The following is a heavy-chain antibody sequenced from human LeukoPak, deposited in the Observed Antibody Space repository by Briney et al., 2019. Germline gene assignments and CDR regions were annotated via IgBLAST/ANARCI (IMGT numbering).Heavy chain of an antibody. CDR1: GYSISNSYY. V-gene: IGHV4-38-2*02. J-gene: IGHJ4*02. D-gene: IGHD4-17*01. Sequence: SETLSLTCIVSGYSISNSYYWGWIRQPPGKGLEWIGSRNTYYNPSLKSRVTISVDTSKNQFSLELSSVTAADTAVHYCARAGYGDSDFDYWGQGTLVTVSS. CDR3: ARAGYGDSDFDY. CDR2: RNT.